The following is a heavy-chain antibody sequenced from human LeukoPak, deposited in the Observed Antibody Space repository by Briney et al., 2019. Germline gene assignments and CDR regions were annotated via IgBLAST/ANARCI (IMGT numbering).Heavy chain of an antibody. V-gene: IGHV4-4*02. J-gene: IGHJ5*02. CDR1: GGSISSSNR. CDR2: IYHSGST. D-gene: IGHD3-22*01. CDR3: ARVSLSSGYSVNNWFDP. Sequence: PSETLSLTCAVSGGSISSSNRWSWVRQPPGKGLEWIGEIYHSGSTNYNPSLKSRVTISVDKSKNQFSLKLSSVTAADTAVYYCARVSLSSGYSVNNWFDPWGQGTLVTVSS.